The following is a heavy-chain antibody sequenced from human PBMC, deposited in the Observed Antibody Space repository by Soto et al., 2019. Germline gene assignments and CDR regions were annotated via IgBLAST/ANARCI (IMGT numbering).Heavy chain of an antibody. CDR1: GFTLNSYG. CDR2: ISYDGSNK. D-gene: IGHD4-17*01. Sequence: PGGSMELSCAASGFTLNSYGIHWARKDQGKGLEWVAVISYDGSNKYYADSVKGRLTISRDNSKNTLYLQMNSLRAEDTAVYYCAKGVYGDNRKPDYYYYYGMDVWGQGTTVTVSS. J-gene: IGHJ6*02. V-gene: IGHV3-30*18. CDR3: AKGVYGDNRKPDYYYYYGMDV.